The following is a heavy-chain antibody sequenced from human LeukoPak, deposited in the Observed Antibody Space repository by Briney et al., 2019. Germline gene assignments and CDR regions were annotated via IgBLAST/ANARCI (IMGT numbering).Heavy chain of an antibody. V-gene: IGHV7-4-1*02. J-gene: IGHJ3*02. CDR1: GYTFTGYY. CDR3: ARTCSGGTCYGVFDI. D-gene: IGHD2-15*01. CDR2: INTNTGNP. Sequence: ASVKVSCKASGYTFTGYYIHWVRQAPGQGLEWMGWINTNTGNPTYVQGFTGRFGFSLDTSVSTAYLQISSLKAEDTAVYYCARTCSGGTCYGVFDIWGQGTMVSVSS.